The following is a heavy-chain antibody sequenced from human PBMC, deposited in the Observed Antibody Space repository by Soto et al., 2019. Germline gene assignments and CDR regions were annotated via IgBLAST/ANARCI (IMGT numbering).Heavy chain of an antibody. D-gene: IGHD6-6*01. CDR3: ATHLSIAARSFDY. CDR1: GFTFINYA. Sequence: GGSLRLSCAASGFTFINYAMSRVRQAPGKGLEWVSTISGSDGSTFYADSVKGRFTISRDSSKSTLSLQMNSLRAEDTALYYCATHLSIAARSFDYWGRGAQVTVCS. V-gene: IGHV3-23*01. J-gene: IGHJ4*02. CDR2: ISGSDGST.